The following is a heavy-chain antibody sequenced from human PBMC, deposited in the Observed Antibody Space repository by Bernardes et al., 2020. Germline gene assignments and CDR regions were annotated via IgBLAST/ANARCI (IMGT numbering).Heavy chain of an antibody. Sequence: SVKVSCKASGFTFTSSAVQWVRQARGQRLEWIGWIVVGSGNTNYAQKFQERVTITRDMSTSTAYMELSSLRSEDTAVYYCAFGVVIKGGTYYYYYGMDVWGKGTTVTVSS. CDR1: GFTFTSSA. J-gene: IGHJ6*04. CDR3: AFGVVIKGGTYYYYYGMDV. V-gene: IGHV1-58*01. CDR2: IVVGSGNT. D-gene: IGHD3-3*01.